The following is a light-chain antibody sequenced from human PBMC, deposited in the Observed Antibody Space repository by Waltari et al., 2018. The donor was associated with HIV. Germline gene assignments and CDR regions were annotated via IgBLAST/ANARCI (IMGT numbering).Light chain of an antibody. J-gene: IGKJ1*01. CDR1: PSILYNSNNNSY. Sequence: DIVLTQSPDSLAVSLGERATVNCRSTPSILYNSNNNSYLGWYQQKPGQPPKLLIYWASTRASGTPARFTGSGSGTDFALTISSLQAEDAAVYYCQQYFSTPPTFGQGTKVEIK. CDR3: QQYFSTPPT. CDR2: WAS. V-gene: IGKV4-1*01.